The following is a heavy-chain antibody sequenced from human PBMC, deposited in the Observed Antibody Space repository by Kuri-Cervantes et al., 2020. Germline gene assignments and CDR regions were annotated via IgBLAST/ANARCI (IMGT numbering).Heavy chain of an antibody. CDR1: GFNFNDFQ. CDR3: AREGYYYDSSGSWDY. CDR2: ISSSSSYI. J-gene: IGHJ4*02. D-gene: IGHD3-22*01. V-gene: IGHV3-21*01. Sequence: GESLKISCAASGFNFNDFQMTWIRQAPGKGLEWVSSISSSSSYIYYADSVKGRFTISRDNAKNSLYLQMNSLRAEDTAVYYCAREGYYYDSSGSWDYWGQGTLVTVSS.